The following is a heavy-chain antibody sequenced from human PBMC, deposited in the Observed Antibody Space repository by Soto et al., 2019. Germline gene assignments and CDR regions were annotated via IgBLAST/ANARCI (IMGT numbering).Heavy chain of an antibody. Sequence: GESLKISCKASGYRFTNYWIGWVRQMPGKGLEWMGIIYPGDSDTRYSPSFQGQVTISADKSISTAYLQWSSLKASDTARYLCARMGDSASGIPNWFVTWGRGSQVTVSA. V-gene: IGHV5-51*01. CDR1: GYRFTNYW. J-gene: IGHJ5*02. CDR3: ARMGDSASGIPNWFVT. CDR2: IYPGDSDT. D-gene: IGHD3-10*01.